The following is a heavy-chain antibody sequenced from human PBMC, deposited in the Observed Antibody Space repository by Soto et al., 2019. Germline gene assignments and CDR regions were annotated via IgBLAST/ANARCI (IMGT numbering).Heavy chain of an antibody. D-gene: IGHD6-25*01. CDR3: AKDARSGSDT. CDR1: GYTFTNYG. CDR2: ISGYNGNT. Sequence: QVQLVQSGAEVKKPGASVRVSCKASGYTFTNYGISRVRQAPGQGLEWMGWISGYNGNTNYAQKFQDRVTLTTDTSTGTAYMYIRSLRSDDTAVYYCAKDARSGSDTWGQGTLVTVSS. V-gene: IGHV1-18*04. J-gene: IGHJ5*02.